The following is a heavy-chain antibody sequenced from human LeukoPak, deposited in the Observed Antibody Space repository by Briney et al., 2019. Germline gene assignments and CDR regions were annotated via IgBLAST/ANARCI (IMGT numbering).Heavy chain of an antibody. V-gene: IGHV3-30*03. D-gene: IGHD6-19*01. CDR1: GFTFSSYG. Sequence: PGGSLRLSCAASGFTFSSYGMHWVRQAPGKGLEWVAVISYDGSNKYYADSVKGRFTISRDNSKNTLYLQMNSLRPEDTAVYYCARPIAVADFDPWGQGTLVTVSS. CDR2: ISYDGSNK. J-gene: IGHJ5*02. CDR3: ARPIAVADFDP.